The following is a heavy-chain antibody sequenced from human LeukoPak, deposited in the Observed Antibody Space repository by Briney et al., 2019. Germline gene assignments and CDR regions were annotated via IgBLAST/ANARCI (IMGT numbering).Heavy chain of an antibody. CDR3: ARDRIAVAGTGAFDY. Sequence: GSLRLSCAASGFTFSNAWMSWVRQAPGKGLEWIGEIYHSGSTNYNPSLKSRVTISVDKSKNQFSLKLSSVTAADTAVYYCARDRIAVAGTGAFDYWGQGTLVTVSS. CDR2: IYHSGST. J-gene: IGHJ4*02. CDR1: GFTFSNAW. V-gene: IGHV4-4*02. D-gene: IGHD6-19*01.